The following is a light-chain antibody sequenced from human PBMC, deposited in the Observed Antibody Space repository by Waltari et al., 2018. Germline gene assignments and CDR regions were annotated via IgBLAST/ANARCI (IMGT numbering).Light chain of an antibody. CDR2: DAS. Sequence: EVVLTQSPATLSLSPGERATLSCRAIQSVGIYLAWYQQKPGKTPRPLMYDASTRATGTPARFSGSGSGTDFTLTISSLEPDDSTVYYCQQRTTWWTFGQGTKVEIK. CDR3: QQRTTWWT. V-gene: IGKV3-11*01. CDR1: QSVGIY. J-gene: IGKJ1*01.